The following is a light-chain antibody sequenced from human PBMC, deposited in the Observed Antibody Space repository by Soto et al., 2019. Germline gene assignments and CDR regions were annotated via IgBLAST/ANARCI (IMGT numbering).Light chain of an antibody. CDR2: EGS. J-gene: IGLJ2*01. Sequence: QSALTQPASVSGSPGQSITISCTGTSSDVGSYNLVSWYQQHPGKAPKLMIYEGSKRPSGVSNHFSGSKSGNTASLTISGLQADDEADYYCCSYAGSSTVVFGGGTKLTVL. V-gene: IGLV2-23*01. CDR3: CSYAGSSTVV. CDR1: SSDVGSYNL.